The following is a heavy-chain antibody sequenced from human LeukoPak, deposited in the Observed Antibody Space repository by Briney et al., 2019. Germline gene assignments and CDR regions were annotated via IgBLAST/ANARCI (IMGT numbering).Heavy chain of an antibody. J-gene: IGHJ6*03. CDR3: ARGAGASIYYYYMDV. Sequence: SETLSLTCSVSGGSISSSSYYWGWIRQPPGKGLEWIGSIYYTGSTNYNPSLKSRVTISLDTSKKQFSLKLSSVTAADTAVYYCARGAGASIYYYYMDVWGKGTPVTVSS. CDR2: IYYTGST. D-gene: IGHD2/OR15-2a*01. V-gene: IGHV4-39*07. CDR1: GGSISSSSYY.